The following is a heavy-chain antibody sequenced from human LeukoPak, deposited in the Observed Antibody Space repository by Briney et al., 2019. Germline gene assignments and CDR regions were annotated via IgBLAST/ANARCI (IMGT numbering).Heavy chain of an antibody. V-gene: IGHV1-69*13. CDR3: AREADCSSTSCLDY. CDR1: GGTFISYA. CDR2: IIPIFGTA. Sequence: SVKVSCKASGGTFISYAISWVRQAPGQGLEWMGGIIPIFGTANYAQKFQGRVTITADESTSTAYMELSSLRSEDTAVYYCAREADCSSTSCLDYWGQGTLVTVSS. D-gene: IGHD2-2*01. J-gene: IGHJ4*02.